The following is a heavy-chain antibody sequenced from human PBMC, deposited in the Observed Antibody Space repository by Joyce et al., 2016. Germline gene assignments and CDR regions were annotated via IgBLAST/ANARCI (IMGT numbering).Heavy chain of an antibody. D-gene: IGHD6-19*01. CDR3: ARSQWLAPLMY. Sequence: QVQLQQWGAGLLKPSETLSLTCAVSVGPFRGFFWTWVRQPPGKGLGWIGDINNSGVTNYKPALKTRVTLSVDTSKNQFSLKLTSLSAADTAVYYCARSQWLAPLMYWGQGTPVTVSS. CDR1: VGPFRGFF. J-gene: IGHJ4*02. CDR2: INNSGVT. V-gene: IGHV4-34*01.